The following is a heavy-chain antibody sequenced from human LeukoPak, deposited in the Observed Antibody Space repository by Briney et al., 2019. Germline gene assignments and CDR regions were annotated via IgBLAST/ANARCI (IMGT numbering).Heavy chain of an antibody. CDR1: GFTSSDYS. D-gene: IGHD2-15*01. CDR2: IRYDGNNK. CDR3: AKARYCSGVNCYPDDN. Sequence: GGSLRLSCAASGFTSSDYSMHWVRQAPGKGLNWVAFIRYDGNNKYYADSVKGRFTISRDNSKNMLYLEMNILSTEDTAVYYCAKARYCSGVNCYPDDNWGQGTLVTVSS. J-gene: IGHJ4*02. V-gene: IGHV3-30*02.